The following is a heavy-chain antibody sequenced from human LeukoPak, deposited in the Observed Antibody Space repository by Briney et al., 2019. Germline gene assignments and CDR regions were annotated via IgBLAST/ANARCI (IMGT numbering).Heavy chain of an antibody. V-gene: IGHV3-11*04. CDR3: ARFRYNSTWGVFDY. D-gene: IGHD2/OR15-2a*01. CDR2: ISTTGRTI. Sequence: PGGSLRLSCGASGFSFSDYYMSWVRQAPGKGLDWISYISTTGRTIYYADSVKGRFTISRDNDRSSLYLQINSLRAEDTALYYCARFRYNSTWGVFDYWGQGTLVTVSS. J-gene: IGHJ4*02. CDR1: GFSFSDYY.